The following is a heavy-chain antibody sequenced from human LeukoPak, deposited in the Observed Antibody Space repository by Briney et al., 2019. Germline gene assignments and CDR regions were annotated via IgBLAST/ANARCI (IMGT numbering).Heavy chain of an antibody. D-gene: IGHD3-10*01. V-gene: IGHV1-69*13. CDR3: ARIVRGFMTVPWDY. CDR2: IIAIFGTA. Sequence: SVKVSCKASGGIFSSYAISWVRQAPGQGLEWMGGIIAIFGTANYAQKFQGRVTITADESTSTAYMELSSLRSEDTAVYYCARIVRGFMTVPWDYWGQGTLVTVSS. CDR1: GGIFSSYA. J-gene: IGHJ4*02.